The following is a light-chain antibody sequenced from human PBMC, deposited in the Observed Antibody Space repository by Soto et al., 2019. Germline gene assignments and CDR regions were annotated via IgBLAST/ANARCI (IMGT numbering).Light chain of an antibody. Sequence: EIVLTQSPATLSLSPGERATLSCRASQSVSSYFAWYQQKPGQAPRLLIYDASNRATGIPARFSGSGSGTDFTRTVSSLEPDDFAVYYCKQRGNWPVTFGQGTRVDIK. CDR2: DAS. CDR3: KQRGNWPVT. CDR1: QSVSSY. J-gene: IGKJ1*01. V-gene: IGKV3-11*01.